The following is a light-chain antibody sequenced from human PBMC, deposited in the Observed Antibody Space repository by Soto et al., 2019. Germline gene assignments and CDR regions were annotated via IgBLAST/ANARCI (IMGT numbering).Light chain of an antibody. Sequence: DIQMTQSPSSLSASVGDRVTISCRASQSISTNLNWYQQKPGKAPKLLIYVASSLQSGVPSRFSGSGSGTEFTRYFSSLQPEDSATYYCQQIYSTPYTFGQGTKLEIK. J-gene: IGKJ2*01. CDR2: VAS. V-gene: IGKV1-39*01. CDR1: QSISTN. CDR3: QQIYSTPYT.